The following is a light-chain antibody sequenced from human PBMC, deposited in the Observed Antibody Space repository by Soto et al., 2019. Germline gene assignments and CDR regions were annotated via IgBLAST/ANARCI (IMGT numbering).Light chain of an antibody. Sequence: EIVLTQFPATLSLSPGDGATLSCRASQSVSSYLAWYQQKRGQAPRLLIYDSSNTATGIPARFSGSGSGTDFSLTISSLEPEDFAVYYCPQRSNWPLTFGGGTKVEIK. CDR3: PQRSNWPLT. J-gene: IGKJ4*01. V-gene: IGKV3-11*01. CDR2: DSS. CDR1: QSVSSY.